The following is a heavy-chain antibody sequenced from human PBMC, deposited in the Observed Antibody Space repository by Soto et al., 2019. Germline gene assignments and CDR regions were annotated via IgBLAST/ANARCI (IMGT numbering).Heavy chain of an antibody. J-gene: IGHJ3*02. CDR1: GYSFTSGW. CDR2: IYPGDSDT. Sequence: LGESLKISCKGSGYSFTSGWIGWVRQMPGKGLEWMGIIYPGDSDTRYSPSFQGQVTISADKSISTAYLQWSSLKASDTAIYYCAGITTGRIYDAFDIWGQGTTVTVSS. CDR3: AGITTGRIYDAFDI. V-gene: IGHV5-51*01. D-gene: IGHD1-1*01.